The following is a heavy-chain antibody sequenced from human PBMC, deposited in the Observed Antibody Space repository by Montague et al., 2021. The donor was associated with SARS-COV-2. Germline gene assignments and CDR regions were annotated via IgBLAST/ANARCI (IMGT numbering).Heavy chain of an antibody. CDR1: GGSITTTSHY. D-gene: IGHD3-16*01. CDR3: ARLGPGPQGEES. V-gene: IGHV4-39*01. CDR2: IYYSGNT. Sequence: SETLSLTCTVSGGSITTTSHYWGWIRQPPGKGLEWIGSIYYSGNTHYNPSLKTRLTLSVDTSTNQFSLKLSSVTAADTAVYHCARLGPGPQGEESWGQGTVVIVSS. J-gene: IGHJ5*02.